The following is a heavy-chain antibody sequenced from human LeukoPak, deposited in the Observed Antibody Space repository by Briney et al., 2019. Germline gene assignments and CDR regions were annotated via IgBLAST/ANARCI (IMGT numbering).Heavy chain of an antibody. CDR3: AKAAYYYGSGSYGNWFDP. J-gene: IGHJ5*02. CDR1: GFTFSSYA. V-gene: IGHV3-23*01. CDR2: ISGSGGST. D-gene: IGHD3-10*01. Sequence: PGGSLRLSCAASGFTFSSYAMSWVRQAPGKGLVWVSAISGSGGSTYYADSVKGRFTISRDNSKNTLYLQMNSLRAEDTAVYYCAKAAYYYGSGSYGNWFDPWGQGTLVTVSS.